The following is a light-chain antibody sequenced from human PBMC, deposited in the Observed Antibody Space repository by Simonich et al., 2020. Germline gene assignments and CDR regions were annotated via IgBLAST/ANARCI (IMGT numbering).Light chain of an antibody. CDR3: QQYNNWPPYT. Sequence: EIVLTQSPGTLSLSPGERATLSCRASQSVSSSYLAWYQQKPGQAPRLLIYGAYTRATGIPARFSGSGSATEFTLTISSLQSEDFAVYYCQQYNNWPPYTFGQGTKLEIK. J-gene: IGKJ2*01. V-gene: IGKV3-15*01. CDR1: QSVSSSY. CDR2: GAY.